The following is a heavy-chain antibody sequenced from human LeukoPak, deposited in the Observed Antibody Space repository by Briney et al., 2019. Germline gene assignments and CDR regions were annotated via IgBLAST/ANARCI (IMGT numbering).Heavy chain of an antibody. D-gene: IGHD3-10*01. J-gene: IGHJ5*02. Sequence: PGGSLRLSCAASGFTFSNAWMTWVRQAPGKGLEWVSAISGSGASKYYADSIQGRFTISRDNSRNTLYLQMNSLRAEDTAVYYCAKDWHPTYYFGSGSFPSWGQGTLVTVSS. CDR3: AKDWHPTYYFGSGSFPS. V-gene: IGHV3-23*01. CDR2: ISGSGASK. CDR1: GFTFSNAW.